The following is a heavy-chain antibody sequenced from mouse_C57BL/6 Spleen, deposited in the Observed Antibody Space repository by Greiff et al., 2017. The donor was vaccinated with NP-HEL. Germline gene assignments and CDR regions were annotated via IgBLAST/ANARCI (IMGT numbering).Heavy chain of an antibody. CDR1: GYAFSSSW. J-gene: IGHJ3*01. V-gene: IGHV1-82*01. CDR3: ARAGYVYGFAY. Sequence: VQLQQSGPELVKPGASVKISCKASGYAFSSSWMNWVKQRPGKGLEWIGRIYPGDGDTNYNGKFKGKATLTADKSSSTAYMQLSSLTSEDSAVYFCARAGYVYGFAYWGQGTLVTVSA. CDR2: IYPGDGDT. D-gene: IGHD2-2*01.